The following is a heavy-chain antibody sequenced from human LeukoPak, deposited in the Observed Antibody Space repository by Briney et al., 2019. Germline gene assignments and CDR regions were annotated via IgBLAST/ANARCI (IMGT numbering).Heavy chain of an antibody. D-gene: IGHD6-13*01. J-gene: IGHJ2*01. CDR3: ARVSEERRGYSSSWPYWYFDL. Sequence: ASVKVSCKASGYTFGSYDINWVRQATGQGLEWMGWMNPNSGNTGYAQKFQGRVTMTRNTPISTAYMELSSLRSEDTAVYYCARVSEERRGYSSSWPYWYFDLWGRGTLVTVSS. V-gene: IGHV1-8*01. CDR2: MNPNSGNT. CDR1: GYTFGSYD.